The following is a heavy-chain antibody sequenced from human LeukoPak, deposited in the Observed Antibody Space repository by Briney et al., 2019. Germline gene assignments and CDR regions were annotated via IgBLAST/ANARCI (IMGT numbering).Heavy chain of an antibody. CDR2: IYFSATT. CDR3: ARGSETTGVMVRGASRGY. Sequence: PSETLSLTCTVSGASINNHYWSWIRQPPGKGLEYVGYIYFSATTKYSPSLDGRVTISVDTSKNQFSLKLSSVTAADTAVYYCARGSETTGVMVRGASRGYWGQGTLVTVSS. D-gene: IGHD3-10*01. V-gene: IGHV4-4*09. CDR1: GASINNHY. J-gene: IGHJ4*02.